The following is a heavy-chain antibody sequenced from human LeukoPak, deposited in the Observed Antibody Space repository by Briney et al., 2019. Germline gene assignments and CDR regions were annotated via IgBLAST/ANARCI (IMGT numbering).Heavy chain of an antibody. CDR3: ARVNPDILTGSDFDY. J-gene: IGHJ4*02. Sequence: GASVKVSCKASGYTFTSYGISWVRQAPGQGLEWMGWISAYNGNTNYAQKLQGRVTMTTDTSTSTAYMELRSLRSDDTAVYYCARVNPDILTGSDFDYWGQGTLVTVSS. V-gene: IGHV1-18*01. D-gene: IGHD3-9*01. CDR1: GYTFTSYG. CDR2: ISAYNGNT.